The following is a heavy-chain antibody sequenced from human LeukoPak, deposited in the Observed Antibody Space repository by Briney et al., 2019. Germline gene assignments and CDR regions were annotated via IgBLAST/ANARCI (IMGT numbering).Heavy chain of an antibody. CDR2: INHSGST. D-gene: IGHD3-22*01. J-gene: IGHJ4*02. CDR3: ARRGPAAYYYDSSGYFYFDY. CDR1: GGSFSGYY. Sequence: SETLSLTCAVYGGSFSGYYWSWIRQPPGKGLEWIGEINHSGSTNYNPSLKSRVTISVDTSKNQFSLKLSFVTAADTAVYYCARRGPAAYYYDSSGYFYFDYWGQGTLVTVSS. V-gene: IGHV4-34*01.